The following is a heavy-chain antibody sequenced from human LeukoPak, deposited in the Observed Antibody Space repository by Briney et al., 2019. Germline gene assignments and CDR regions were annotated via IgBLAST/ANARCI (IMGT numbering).Heavy chain of an antibody. J-gene: IGHJ4*02. V-gene: IGHV1-2*02. CDR2: INPNSGGT. CDR1: GYTFTDYY. Sequence: GASVKVSCKASGYTFTDYYIHWVRQAPGQGLEWMGWINPNSGGTNYAQKFQGRVTMTRDTSISTAYMELSRLRSDDTAVYYCARGGAYSGSYSYYFDYWGQGTLVTVSS. CDR3: ARGGAYSGSYSYYFDY. D-gene: IGHD1-26*01.